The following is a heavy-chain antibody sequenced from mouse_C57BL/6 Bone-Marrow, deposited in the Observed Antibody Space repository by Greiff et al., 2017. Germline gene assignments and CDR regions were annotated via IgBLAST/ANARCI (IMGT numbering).Heavy chain of an antibody. Sequence: DVQLVESGPGLVKPSQSLSLTCSVTGYSIISGYYWNWIRQFPGNKLEWMGYISYDGSNNYNPSLKNRISITRDTSKNQFFLKLNSVTTEDTATYYCASYYSNCYYAMDYWGQGTSVTVSS. CDR2: ISYDGSN. D-gene: IGHD2-5*01. J-gene: IGHJ4*01. CDR3: ASYYSNCYYAMDY. CDR1: GYSIISGYY. V-gene: IGHV3-6*01.